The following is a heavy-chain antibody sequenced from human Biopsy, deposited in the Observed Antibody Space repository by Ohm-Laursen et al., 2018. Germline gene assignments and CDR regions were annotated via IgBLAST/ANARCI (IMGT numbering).Heavy chain of an antibody. J-gene: IGHJ2*01. CDR2: ISTYNRNT. Sequence: SVKVSCKTSGYTFTTYGLSWVRQAPGQGLEWMGWISTYNRNTNYAQKHQGRVTMTTDTSTSTAYMELRSLRSDDTAVYYCARGRRHCSGTCSRWYFDLWGRGTLVTVSS. V-gene: IGHV1-18*01. CDR1: GYTFTTYG. CDR3: ARGRRHCSGTCSRWYFDL. D-gene: IGHD2-2*01.